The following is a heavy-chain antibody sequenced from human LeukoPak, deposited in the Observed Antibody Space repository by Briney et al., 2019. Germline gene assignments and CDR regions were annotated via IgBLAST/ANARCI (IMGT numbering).Heavy chain of an antibody. Sequence: GASVKVSCKASGYTFTSYGISWVRQAPGQGLEWMGWISAYNGNTNYAQKLQGRVTMTTDTSTSTAYMELRSLRSDDTAVYYCARAPIFGVANQFFDYWGQGTLVTVSS. J-gene: IGHJ4*02. D-gene: IGHD3-3*01. V-gene: IGHV1-18*01. CDR3: ARAPIFGVANQFFDY. CDR2: ISAYNGNT. CDR1: GYTFTSYG.